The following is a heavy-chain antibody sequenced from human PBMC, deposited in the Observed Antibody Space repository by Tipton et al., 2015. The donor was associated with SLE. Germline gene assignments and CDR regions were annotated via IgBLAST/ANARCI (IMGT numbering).Heavy chain of an antibody. J-gene: IGHJ6*02. CDR1: GVSISNYY. CDR3: ARSGDYSGIYYYGFDV. CDR2: SYYSGST. D-gene: IGHD4-11*01. V-gene: IGHV4-59*01. Sequence: TLSLTCTVSGVSISNYYWSWIRQPPGKGLEWIGFSYYSGSTYYNPSLESRVTISVDTSENQFSLRLTSVTAADTAVYYCARSGDYSGIYYYGFDVWGQGTSVNVSS.